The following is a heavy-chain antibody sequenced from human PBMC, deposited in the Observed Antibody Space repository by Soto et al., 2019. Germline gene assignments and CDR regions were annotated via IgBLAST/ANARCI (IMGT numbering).Heavy chain of an antibody. CDR3: ARPPSGRYSYGTELYLDY. Sequence: GGSLRLSCAASGFTFSSYAMHWVRQAPGKGLEWVAVISYDGSNKYYADSVKGRFTISRDNSKNTLYLQMNSLRAEDTAVYYCARPPSGRYSYGTELYLDYWGQGTLVTVSS. V-gene: IGHV3-30-3*01. CDR1: GFTFSSYA. J-gene: IGHJ4*02. CDR2: ISYDGSNK. D-gene: IGHD5-18*01.